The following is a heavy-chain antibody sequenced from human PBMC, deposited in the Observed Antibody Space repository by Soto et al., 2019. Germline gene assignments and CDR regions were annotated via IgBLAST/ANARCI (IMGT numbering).Heavy chain of an antibody. D-gene: IGHD4-17*01. V-gene: IGHV4-59*01. J-gene: IGHJ4*02. Sequence: SETLSLICTVSGGSISSYYWSWIRQPPGKGLEWIGDIYYSGSTNYNPSLKRRVTISVDTSKNQFSLKLSSVTAADTAVYYCARATVTTAELFDYWGQGTLVTVSS. CDR1: GGSISSYY. CDR3: ARATVTTAELFDY. CDR2: IYYSGST.